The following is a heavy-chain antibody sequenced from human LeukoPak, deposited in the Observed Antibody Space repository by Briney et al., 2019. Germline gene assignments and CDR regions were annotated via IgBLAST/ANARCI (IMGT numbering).Heavy chain of an antibody. Sequence: ASVKVSCKASGYTFTSYDINWVRQATGQGLEWMGWMNPNSGNTGYAQKFQGRVTMTRNTSISTAYMELSSLRSEDTAVYYCARAQIDFWRGYYKIWNYYYGMDVWGQGTTVTVSS. J-gene: IGHJ6*02. CDR1: GYTFTSYD. V-gene: IGHV1-8*01. CDR2: MNPNSGNT. D-gene: IGHD3-3*01. CDR3: ARAQIDFWRGYYKIWNYYYGMDV.